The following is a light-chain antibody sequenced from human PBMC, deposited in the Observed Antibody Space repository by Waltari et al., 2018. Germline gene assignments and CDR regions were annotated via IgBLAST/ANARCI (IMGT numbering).Light chain of an antibody. V-gene: IGKV1-33*01. CDR2: DAS. CDR3: QQYDNLPWT. Sequence: DIQMTQSPSPLSASVGDRVTITCQASQDISNYLNWYQQKPGKAPKLLIYDASNLETGVPSRFSGSGSGTDFTFTISSLQPEDIATYYCQQYDNLPWTFGQGTKVEIK. J-gene: IGKJ1*01. CDR1: QDISNY.